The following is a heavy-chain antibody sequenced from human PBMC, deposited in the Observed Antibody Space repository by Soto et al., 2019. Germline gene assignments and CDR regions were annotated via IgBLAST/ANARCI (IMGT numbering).Heavy chain of an antibody. CDR3: ARSNWNYDY. Sequence: PSETLSLTCTVSGGSISSSSYYWGWIRQPPGKGLEWLGSIYYSGSTSYNPSLKSRVTISVDTAKNQFSLKMSSVTAADTAVYYCARSNWNYDYWGQGALVTVSS. CDR2: IYYSGST. V-gene: IGHV4-39*01. J-gene: IGHJ4*02. D-gene: IGHD1-1*01. CDR1: GGSISSSSYY.